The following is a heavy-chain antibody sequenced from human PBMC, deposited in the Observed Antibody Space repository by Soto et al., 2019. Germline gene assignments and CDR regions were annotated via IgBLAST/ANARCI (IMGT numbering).Heavy chain of an antibody. CDR2: ISAYNGNT. V-gene: IGHV1-18*04. CDR3: ARVAEYCSSTSCYTVGDYYYYGMDV. CDR1: GYTFTSYG. J-gene: IGHJ6*02. Sequence: SVKVSCKASGYTFTSYGISWVRQAPGQGLEWMGWISAYNGNTNYAQKLQGRVTMTTDTSTSTAYMELRSLRSDDTAVYYCARVAEYCSSTSCYTVGDYYYYGMDVWGQGTTVTVSS. D-gene: IGHD2-2*02.